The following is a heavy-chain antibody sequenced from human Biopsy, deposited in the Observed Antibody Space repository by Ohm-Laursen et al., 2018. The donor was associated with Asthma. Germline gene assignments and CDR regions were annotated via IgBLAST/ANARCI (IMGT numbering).Heavy chain of an antibody. J-gene: IGHJ4*02. CDR3: ARRWRSYDSSNYYLDQ. CDR1: GGSISVSNW. CDR2: IYHLGNA. Sequence: SDTLSLTCDVSGGSISVSNWWSWVRQPPGKGLEWIGQIYHLGNATYNLSLKSRVTMSVDKSKNQFSLKLTSVTAADTAVYFCARRWRSYDSSNYYLDQWGQGTLVTVSS. V-gene: IGHV4-4*02. D-gene: IGHD3-22*01.